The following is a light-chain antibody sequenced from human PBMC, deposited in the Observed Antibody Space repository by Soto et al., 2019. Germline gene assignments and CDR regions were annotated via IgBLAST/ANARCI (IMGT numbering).Light chain of an antibody. Sequence: EIVLTQSTGTLSLSPGERATLSCRASQSVRSSYLAWYQQKPGQAPRLLIYGVSSRATGIPDRFSGSGSGTDITLTTSRLEPEDFAVYSCQQYGSTPPTFGQGTKVEIK. CDR2: GVS. J-gene: IGKJ1*01. CDR3: QQYGSTPPT. V-gene: IGKV3-20*01. CDR1: QSVRSSY.